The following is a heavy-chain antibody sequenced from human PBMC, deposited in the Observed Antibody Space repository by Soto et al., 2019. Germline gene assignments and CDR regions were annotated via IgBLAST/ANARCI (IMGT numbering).Heavy chain of an antibody. J-gene: IGHJ3*01. Sequence: QVQLVQSGAEVKKPGSSVKVSCKASGGTFSKSALSWVRQAPGQGLEWVGGIVPMFQTPVYAQRFEDRVTLTADESTSTAPLELHSLPSEDTAIYFCTTGWGSRPVAGSAAFAFWGRGTMVSVSS. D-gene: IGHD6-19*01. CDR2: IVPMFQTP. CDR3: TTGWGSRPVAGSAAFAF. CDR1: GGTFSKSA. V-gene: IGHV1-69*01.